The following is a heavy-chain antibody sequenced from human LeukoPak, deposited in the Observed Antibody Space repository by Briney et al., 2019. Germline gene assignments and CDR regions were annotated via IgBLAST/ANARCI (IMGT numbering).Heavy chain of an antibody. D-gene: IGHD2-15*01. CDR3: ARGGRDLAWFDP. Sequence: SETLSLTCTVSGGSISSSSYYWGWIRQPPGKGLEWIGSIYHSGSTYYNPSLKSRVTISVDTSKNQFSLKLSSVTAADTAVYYCARGGRDLAWFDPWGQGTWSPSPQ. J-gene: IGHJ5*02. CDR2: IYHSGST. V-gene: IGHV4-39*07. CDR1: GGSISSSSYY.